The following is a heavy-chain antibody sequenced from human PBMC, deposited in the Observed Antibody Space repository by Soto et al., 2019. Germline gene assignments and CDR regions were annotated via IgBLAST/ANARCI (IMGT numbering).Heavy chain of an antibody. CDR3: ARPGYSNYGPGVDV. V-gene: IGHV3-74*01. J-gene: IGHJ6*02. CDR2: IDSDGSTT. Sequence: EVQLVVSGGGLVQPGGSLRLSCAASGFTFSVYWMHWVRQAPGKGLVWVSRIDSDGSTTSYADSVKGRFTISRDNAKSTLYLQMNSLRAEDTAVYYCARPGYSNYGPGVDVWGQGTTVTVSS. CDR1: GFTFSVYW. D-gene: IGHD4-4*01.